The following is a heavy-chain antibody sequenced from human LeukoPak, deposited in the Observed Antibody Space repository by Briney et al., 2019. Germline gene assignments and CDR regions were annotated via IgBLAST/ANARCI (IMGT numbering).Heavy chain of an antibody. CDR2: ISSSSSYI. CDR1: GFTFRSYS. D-gene: IGHD3-10*01. J-gene: IGHJ4*02. CDR3: ARARGGPVNY. Sequence: GGSLTLSCVSSGFTFRSYSMNWVRQAPGKGLEWVSSISSSSSYIYYADSVKGRFTISRDNAKNSLYLQMNSLRAEDTAVYYCARARGGPVNYWGQGTLVTVSS. V-gene: IGHV3-21*01.